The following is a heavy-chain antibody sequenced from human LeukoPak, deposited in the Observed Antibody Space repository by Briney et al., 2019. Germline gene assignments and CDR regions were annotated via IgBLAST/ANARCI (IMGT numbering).Heavy chain of an antibody. Sequence: PGGSLRLSCAASGFTFSSYAMSWVRQAPGKGLEWVSSISSSSSYIYYADSVKGRFTISRDNAKNSLYLQMNSLRAEDTAVYYCARDVGYYDILTGGSFDYWGQGTLVTVSS. CDR2: ISSSSSYI. CDR1: GFTFSSYA. D-gene: IGHD3-9*01. J-gene: IGHJ4*02. CDR3: ARDVGYYDILTGGSFDY. V-gene: IGHV3-21*01.